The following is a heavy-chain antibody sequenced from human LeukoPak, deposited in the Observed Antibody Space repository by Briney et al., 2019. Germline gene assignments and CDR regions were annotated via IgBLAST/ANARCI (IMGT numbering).Heavy chain of an antibody. J-gene: IGHJ1*01. V-gene: IGHV3-66*01. CDR1: GFIVSSKY. CDR3: AKEDFDWLSQGYFQH. D-gene: IGHD3-9*01. CDR2: IYSGGST. Sequence: PGGSLRLSCAASGFIVSSKYMSWVRQAPGKGLEWVSVIYSGGSTHYADSVKGRFTISRDNSKNMLYLQMNSLRAEDTAVYYCAKEDFDWLSQGYFQHWGQGTLVTVSS.